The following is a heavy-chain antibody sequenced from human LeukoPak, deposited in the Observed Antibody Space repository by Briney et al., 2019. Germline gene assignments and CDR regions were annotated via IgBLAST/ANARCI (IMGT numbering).Heavy chain of an antibody. J-gene: IGHJ4*02. D-gene: IGHD3-22*01. CDR3: AIGAYYYDSSGYSTRFNFDY. Sequence: SETLSLTCAVYGGSFSGYYWSWIRQPPGNGLEWIGEINHSGSTNYNPSLKSRVTISVDTSKNQFSLKLSSVTAADTAVYYCAIGAYYYDSSGYSTRFNFDYWGQGTLVTVSS. CDR2: INHSGST. V-gene: IGHV4-34*01. CDR1: GGSFSGYY.